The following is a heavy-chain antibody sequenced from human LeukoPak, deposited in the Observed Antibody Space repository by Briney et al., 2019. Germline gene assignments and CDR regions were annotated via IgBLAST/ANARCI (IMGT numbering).Heavy chain of an antibody. CDR1: GITFSSYW. V-gene: IGHV3-7*01. J-gene: IGHJ4*02. CDR3: AGGPGFLIDC. Sequence: PGGSLRLSCAASGITFSSYWMSWVRQAPGKGLEWVANIKQDGSEKHYVDSVKGRLTISRDNAKNLLYLQMNSLRVEDTAVYYCAGGPGFLIDCWCQGTLVTVSS. D-gene: IGHD3-3*01. CDR2: IKQDGSEK.